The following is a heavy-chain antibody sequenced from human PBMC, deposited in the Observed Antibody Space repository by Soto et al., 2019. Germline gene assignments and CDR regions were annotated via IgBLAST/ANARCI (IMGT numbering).Heavy chain of an antibody. V-gene: IGHV3-30*18. CDR2: ISHDGSNK. Sequence: QVHVVESGGGVVQPGRSLRLSCAASGFTFSSYGMHWVRQAPGKGLEWVAVISHDGSNKHYADSVKGRFTISRDNSRNTLYLQMNSLRAEDTAVYYCAKDDWFGSSGVDYWGQGTLVTVSS. D-gene: IGHD6-19*01. J-gene: IGHJ4*02. CDR3: AKDDWFGSSGVDY. CDR1: GFTFSSYG.